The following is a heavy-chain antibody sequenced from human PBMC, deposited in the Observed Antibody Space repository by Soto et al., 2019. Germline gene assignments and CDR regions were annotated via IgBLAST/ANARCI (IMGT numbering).Heavy chain of an antibody. J-gene: IGHJ6*02. CDR2: IIPIFGTA. CDR1: GGTFSSYA. D-gene: IGHD3-3*01. V-gene: IGHV1-69*13. CDR3: ARRSPGITIFGVVPKGLFYYYYGMDV. Sequence: SVKVSCKASGGTFSSYAISWVRQAPGQGLEWMGGIIPIFGTANYAQKFQGRVTITADESTSTAYMELSSLRSEDTAVYYCARRSPGITIFGVVPKGLFYYYYGMDVWGQGTTVTVSS.